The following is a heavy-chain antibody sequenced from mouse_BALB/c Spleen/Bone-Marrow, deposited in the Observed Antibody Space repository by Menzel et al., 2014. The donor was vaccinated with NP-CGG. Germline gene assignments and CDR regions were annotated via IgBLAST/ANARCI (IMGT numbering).Heavy chain of an antibody. J-gene: IGHJ2*01. CDR3: ARASVVPYYFDF. Sequence: QVQLQQSGAELMKPGASVKISCKATGYTFSNYRIDRVKQRPGHGLEWIGEILPGSGTANYNEKFKGKATFTADTSSNTAYMQLSSLTSEDSALYYCARASVVPYYFDFWGQGTTLTVSS. D-gene: IGHD1-1*01. V-gene: IGHV1-9*01. CDR1: GYTFSNYR. CDR2: ILPGSGTA.